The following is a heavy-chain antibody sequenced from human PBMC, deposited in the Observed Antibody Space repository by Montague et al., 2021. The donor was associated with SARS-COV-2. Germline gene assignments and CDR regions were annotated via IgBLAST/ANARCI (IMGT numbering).Heavy chain of an antibody. J-gene: IGHJ4*02. V-gene: IGHV4-34*01. CDR2: VDHSENT. D-gene: IGHD5-24*01. CDR1: GGSFHIFS. Sequence: SETLSLTCAVYGGSFHIFSWGWIRQSPGKGLEWIGEVDHSENTKYNPSLKSRVTISVDTSKNQFSLNLTSVTAADTAIYYCARGTRAVQITPGFRYWGQGTQVAVSS. CDR3: ARGTRAVQITPGFRY.